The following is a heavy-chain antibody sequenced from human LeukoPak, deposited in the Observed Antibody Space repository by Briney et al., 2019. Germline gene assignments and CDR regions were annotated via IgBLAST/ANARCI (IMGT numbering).Heavy chain of an antibody. CDR1: GFTFSSYA. D-gene: IGHD4-11*01. CDR3: AKATVTTFYYYGMDV. J-gene: IGHJ6*02. Sequence: QPGGSLRLPCAASGFTFSSYAMSWVRQAPGKGLEWVSAISGSGGSTYYADPVKGRFTISRDNSKNTLYLQMNSLRAEDTAVYYCAKATVTTFYYYGMDVWGQGTTVTVSS. V-gene: IGHV3-23*01. CDR2: ISGSGGST.